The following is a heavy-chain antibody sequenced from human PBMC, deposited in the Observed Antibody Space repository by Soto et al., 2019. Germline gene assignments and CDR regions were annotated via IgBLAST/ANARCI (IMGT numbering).Heavy chain of an antibody. V-gene: IGHV5-10-1*01. Sequence: GESLKVSCKGSGYSFAGYWITWVRQKPGKGLEWMGRIDPSDSQTYYSPSFRGHVTISATKSITTVFLQWSSLRASDTAMYYCARQIYDSDTGPNFQYYFDSWGQGTPVTVSS. CDR2: IDPSDSQT. CDR1: GYSFAGYW. J-gene: IGHJ4*02. D-gene: IGHD3-22*01. CDR3: ARQIYDSDTGPNFQYYFDS.